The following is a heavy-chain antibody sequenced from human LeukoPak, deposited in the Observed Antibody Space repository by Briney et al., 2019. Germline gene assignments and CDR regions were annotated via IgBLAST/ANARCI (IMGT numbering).Heavy chain of an antibody. CDR1: GGSISSGSYY. J-gene: IGHJ4*02. V-gene: IGHV4-61*02. CDR2: IYTSGST. Sequence: SGTLSLTCTVSGGSISSGSYYWSWIRQPAGKGLEWIGRIYTSGSTNYNPSLKSRVTISVDTSKNQFSLKLSSVTAADTAVYYCAREQYYFDYWGQGTLVTVSS. CDR3: AREQYYFDY. D-gene: IGHD6-19*01.